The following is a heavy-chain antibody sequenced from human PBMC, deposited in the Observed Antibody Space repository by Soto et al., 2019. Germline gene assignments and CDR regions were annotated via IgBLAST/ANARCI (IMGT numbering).Heavy chain of an antibody. CDR2: IYWDDGK. CDR1: GFSLSTSGVG. D-gene: IGHD5-12*01. J-gene: IGHJ3*02. V-gene: IGHV2-5*02. CDR3: AHRLGNRLVEERGDAFDI. Sequence: SGPTLVNPTQTLTLTCTFSGFSLSTSGVGVGWIRQPPGKALEWLALIYWDDGKRYSPSLKSRLTITKDTSKNHVVLTMTNMDPVDTATYYCAHRLGNRLVEERGDAFDIWGQGTMVTVSS.